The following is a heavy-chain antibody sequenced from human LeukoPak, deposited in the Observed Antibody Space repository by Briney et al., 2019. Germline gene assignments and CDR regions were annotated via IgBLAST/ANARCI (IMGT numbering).Heavy chain of an antibody. J-gene: IGHJ5*02. V-gene: IGHV3-20*04. Sequence: GGSLRLSCAASGFTFSSYSMNWVRQAPGKGLEWVSGINWNGGSTGYADSVKGRFTISRDNAKNSLYLQMNSLRAEDTALYYCARMLGWFDPWGQGTLVTVSS. CDR1: GFTFSSYS. D-gene: IGHD3-10*02. CDR2: INWNGGST. CDR3: ARMLGWFDP.